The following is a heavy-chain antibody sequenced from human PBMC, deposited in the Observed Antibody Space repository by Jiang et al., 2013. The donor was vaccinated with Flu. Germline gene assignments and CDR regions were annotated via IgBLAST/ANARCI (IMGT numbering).Heavy chain of an antibody. CDR3: AREDGRYSGYEDFHYGMDV. V-gene: IGHV4-61*02. CDR2: IYTSGST. D-gene: IGHD5-12*01. CDR1: GASMSSGNYY. Sequence: GSGLVKPSETLSLTCTVSGASMSSGNYYWNWIRQPARKGLEWIGRIYTSGSTNYNPSLKSRVTMSVDTSKNQFSLNLSSVTATDTAEYHCAREDGRYSGYEDFHYGMDVWGQGTTVTVSS. J-gene: IGHJ6*02.